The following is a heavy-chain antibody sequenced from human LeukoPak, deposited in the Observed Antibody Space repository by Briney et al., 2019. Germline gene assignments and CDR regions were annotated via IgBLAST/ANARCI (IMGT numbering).Heavy chain of an antibody. V-gene: IGHV3-23*01. Sequence: GGSLRLSCAASGFTFSSYAMSWVRQAPGKGLEWVSAISGSGASTYYADSVKGRFTISRDNSKNTLYLQMNSLRAEDTAVYYCAKCFGLWFGELFSFDYWGQGTLVTVS. D-gene: IGHD3-10*01. CDR3: AKCFGLWFGELFSFDY. CDR2: ISGSGAST. CDR1: GFTFSSYA. J-gene: IGHJ4*02.